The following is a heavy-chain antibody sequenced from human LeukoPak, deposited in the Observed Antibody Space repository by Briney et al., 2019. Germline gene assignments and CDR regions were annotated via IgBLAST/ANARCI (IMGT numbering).Heavy chain of an antibody. Sequence: GASVKVSCKASGYTFTSYPINWVRQAPGQGLEWMGWINTNTGNPTYAQGFTGRFVFSLDTSVSTAYLLLSSLKAEDTAVYYCARTLSGGNYVFFDFDYWGQGTLVTVSS. D-gene: IGHD4-23*01. CDR1: GYTFTSYP. CDR2: INTNTGNP. CDR3: ARTLSGGNYVFFDFDY. J-gene: IGHJ4*02. V-gene: IGHV7-4-1*02.